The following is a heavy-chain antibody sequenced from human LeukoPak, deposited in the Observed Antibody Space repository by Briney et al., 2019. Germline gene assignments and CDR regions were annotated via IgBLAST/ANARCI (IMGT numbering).Heavy chain of an antibody. J-gene: IGHJ3*02. D-gene: IGHD2-2*01. CDR3: HSPPKDIVVVPASDAFDI. V-gene: IGHV3-21*01. CDR1: GFTFSSYS. CDR2: ISSSSSYI. Sequence: GGSLRLSCAASGFTFSSYSMNWVRQAPGKGLEWVSSISSSSSYIYYADSVKGRFTISRDNAKNSLYLQMNSLRAEDTAVYYCHSPPKDIVVVPASDAFDIWGQGTMVTVSS.